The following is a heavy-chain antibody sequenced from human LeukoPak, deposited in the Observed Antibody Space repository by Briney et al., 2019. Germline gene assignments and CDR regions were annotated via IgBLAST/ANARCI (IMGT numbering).Heavy chain of an antibody. Sequence: GGSLRLSCAASGFTVSSNYMSWVRQAPGKGLEWVSVIYSGGSTYYADSVKGRFTISRDNSKNTLYLQMSSLRAEDTAVYYCASGPKRITPFDYWGQGTLVTVSS. V-gene: IGHV3-66*01. CDR3: ASGPKRITPFDY. CDR1: GFTVSSNY. CDR2: IYSGGST. J-gene: IGHJ4*02. D-gene: IGHD2-15*01.